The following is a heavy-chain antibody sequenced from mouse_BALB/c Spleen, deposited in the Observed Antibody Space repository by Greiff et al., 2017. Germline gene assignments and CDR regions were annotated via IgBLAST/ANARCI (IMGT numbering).Heavy chain of an antibody. Sequence: VQLQQSGAELARPGASVKLSCKASGYTFTSYWMQWVKQRPGQGLEWIGAIYPGDGDTRYTQKFKGKATLTADKSSSTAYMQLSSLASEDSAVYYCARRRGDYAMDYWGQGTSVTVSS. V-gene: IGHV1-87*01. CDR3: ARRRGDYAMDY. J-gene: IGHJ4*01. CDR2: IYPGDGDT. CDR1: GYTFTSYW.